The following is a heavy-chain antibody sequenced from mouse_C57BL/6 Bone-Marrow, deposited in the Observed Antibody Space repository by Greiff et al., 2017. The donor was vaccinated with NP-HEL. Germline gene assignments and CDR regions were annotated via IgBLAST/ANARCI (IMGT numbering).Heavy chain of an antibody. V-gene: IGHV10-1*01. D-gene: IGHD1-1*01. Sequence: EVKLQESGGGLVQPKGSLKLSCAASGFSFNTYAMNWVRQAPGKGLEWVARIRSKSNNYATYYADSVKDRFTISRDDSESMLYLQMNNLKTEDTAMYYCVDGSPWFAYWGQGTLVTVSA. J-gene: IGHJ3*01. CDR2: IRSKSNNYAT. CDR3: VDGSPWFAY. CDR1: GFSFNTYA.